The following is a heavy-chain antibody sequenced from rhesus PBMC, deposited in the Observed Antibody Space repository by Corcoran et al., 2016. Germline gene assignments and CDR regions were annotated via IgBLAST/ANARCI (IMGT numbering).Heavy chain of an antibody. CDR1: GGSISSSNW. V-gene: IGHV4-93*01. CDR2: IYGSGGST. CDR3: ASVVAAAGPDY. J-gene: IGHJ4*01. D-gene: IGHD6-25*01. Sequence: QVQLQESGPAVVKPSETLSLTCAVSGGSISSSNWWSWIRQSPGKGLEWIGGIYGSGGSTEYNPSLKSRVTISKDTSKNQSSLKLSSVTAADTAVYYCASVVAAAGPDYWGQGVLVTVSS.